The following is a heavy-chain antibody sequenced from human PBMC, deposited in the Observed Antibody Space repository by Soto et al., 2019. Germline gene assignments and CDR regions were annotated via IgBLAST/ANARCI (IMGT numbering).Heavy chain of an antibody. CDR2: INLNTAGS. Sequence: QVQLVQSGAEVRKPGASVKVSCKASGYTFSNYFIHWVRQAPGHGLKSLGWINLNTAGSISAQSFRGRVPMPGDTSMSTAFMELTSLTTDDTAIYFCARGTLAVNAPADLFDYSMDVWGQGTTVTVS. CDR1: GYTFSNYF. CDR3: ARGTLAVNAPADLFDYSMDV. D-gene: IGHD6-19*01. J-gene: IGHJ6*02. V-gene: IGHV1-2*02.